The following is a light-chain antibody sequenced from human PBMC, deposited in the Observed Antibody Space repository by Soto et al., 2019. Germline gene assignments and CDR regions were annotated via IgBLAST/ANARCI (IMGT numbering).Light chain of an antibody. CDR1: QTISSW. J-gene: IGKJ1*01. V-gene: IGKV1-5*03. CDR2: KAS. Sequence: DIQMTQSPSTLSVSVGDRVTITCGASQTISSWLAWYQKKTGKAPKLLIYKASTLKSGVPSRLRGSGYGTELTITISSMQTDDFETFYCQQYNGYSRTFGHGTKVDIK. CDR3: QQYNGYSRT.